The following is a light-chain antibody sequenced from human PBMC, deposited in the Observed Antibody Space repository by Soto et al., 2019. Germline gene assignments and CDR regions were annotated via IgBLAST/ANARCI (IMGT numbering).Light chain of an antibody. V-gene: IGLV1-51*01. CDR1: SSNIGNNY. J-gene: IGLJ2*01. CDR3: GSWDGRLGGV. Sequence: QSVLTQPPSLSVAPGQRVTISCSGTSSNIGNNYVAWYQLLPGRAPKLLIYDTYKRPSGIPDRFSGSKSGTSAALAITGLQTGDEADYYCGSWDGRLGGVFGGGTKVTVL. CDR2: DTY.